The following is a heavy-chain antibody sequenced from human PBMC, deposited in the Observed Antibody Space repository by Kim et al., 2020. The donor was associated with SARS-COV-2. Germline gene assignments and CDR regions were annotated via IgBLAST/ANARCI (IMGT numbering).Heavy chain of an antibody. D-gene: IGHD5-18*01. Sequence: ASVKVSCKASGYTFTSYYMHWVRQAPGQGLEWMGIINPSGGSTSYAQKFQGRVTMTRDTSTSTVYMELSSLRSEDTAVYYCARDRVGGYSYAGDAFDIWGQGTMVTVSS. V-gene: IGHV1-46*01. CDR1: GYTFTSYY. CDR3: ARDRVGGYSYAGDAFDI. J-gene: IGHJ3*02. CDR2: INPSGGST.